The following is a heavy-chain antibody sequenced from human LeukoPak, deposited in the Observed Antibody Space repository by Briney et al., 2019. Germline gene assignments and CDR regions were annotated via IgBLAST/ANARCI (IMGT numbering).Heavy chain of an antibody. Sequence: PSETLSLTFTVSGCTDSNYYCSWLRQPPSKELEWYEYIYYSESTKYNPSLKSRVTISVDTSKNLFSLELSSVSAEDTAVYYWATLQGMPTFDPWGQGTLVTVS. J-gene: IGHJ5*02. CDR2: IYYSEST. D-gene: IGHD2-2*01. CDR3: ATLQGMPTFDP. CDR1: GCTDSNYY. V-gene: IGHV4-59*08.